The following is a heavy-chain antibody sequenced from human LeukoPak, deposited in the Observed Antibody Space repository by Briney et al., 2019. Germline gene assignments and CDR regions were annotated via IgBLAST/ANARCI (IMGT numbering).Heavy chain of an antibody. V-gene: IGHV4-38-2*02. CDR3: ATLVSTRYYFDY. CDR1: DYSISSGYGYY. J-gene: IGHJ4*02. D-gene: IGHD5/OR15-5a*01. Sequence: PSETLSLTCTVSDYSISSGYGYYWGWIRQPPGKGLEWVGNIYHSGITYYNHFNSSLKSRVTISIDTSKNQFSLRLTSVTAADTAVYFCATLVSTRYYFDYWGQGTLVTVSS. CDR2: IYHSGIT.